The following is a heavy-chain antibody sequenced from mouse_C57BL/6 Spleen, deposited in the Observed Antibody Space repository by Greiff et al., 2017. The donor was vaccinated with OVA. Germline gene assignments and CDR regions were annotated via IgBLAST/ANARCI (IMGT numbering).Heavy chain of an antibody. CDR3: ARPIYYYGSAWFAY. D-gene: IGHD1-1*01. CDR1: GYTFTDYN. J-gene: IGHJ3*01. CDR2: INPNNGGT. Sequence: VQLQQSGPELVKPGASVKMSCKASGYTFTDYNMHWVKQSHGKSLEWIGYINPNNGGTSYNQKFKGKATLTVNKSSSTAYMELRSLTSEDSAVYYCARPIYYYGSAWFAYWGQGTLVTVSA. V-gene: IGHV1-22*01.